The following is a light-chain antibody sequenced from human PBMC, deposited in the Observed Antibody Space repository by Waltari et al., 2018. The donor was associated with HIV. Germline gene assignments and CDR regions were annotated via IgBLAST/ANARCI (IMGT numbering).Light chain of an antibody. J-gene: IGLJ3*02. CDR2: RNS. CDR3: AAWDDSLSGWV. Sequence: QSALTQPPSTSGTPGQTVTIPCSGSSSNIGDTYVSLYQHLPGTAPKLLIYRNSQRPSGVRDRFSGSKSGTSASLAINDLRSEDEAEYHCAAWDDSLSGWVFGGGTNLTVL. V-gene: IGLV1-47*01. CDR1: SSNIGDTY.